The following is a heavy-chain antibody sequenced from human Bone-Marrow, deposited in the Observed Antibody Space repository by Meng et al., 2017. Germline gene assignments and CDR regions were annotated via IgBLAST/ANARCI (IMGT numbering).Heavy chain of an antibody. D-gene: IGHD2-15*01. CDR3: ARDKRDIVVVLANNNYYYYGMDV. J-gene: IGHJ6*02. V-gene: IGHV1-46*01. Sequence: ASVKVSCKASGYTFTSYYMHWVRQPPGQGLEWTGIINPSGGSTSFAQKFQGRVTMTRDTSTSTVYMELSSLRSEDTAVYYCARDKRDIVVVLANNNYYYYGMDVWGQGTTVTVSS. CDR1: GYTFTSYY. CDR2: INPSGGST.